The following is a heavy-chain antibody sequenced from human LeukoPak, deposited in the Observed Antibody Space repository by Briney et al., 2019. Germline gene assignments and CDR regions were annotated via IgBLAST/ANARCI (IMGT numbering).Heavy chain of an antibody. CDR3: ARSGGVGVFEGVGDFDY. Sequence: GESLQISCQGSGYSFTSYWIGWVRQLPGKGLEWMGIIYPGDSDTRYSPSFQGQVTISADKSISTAYLQWSGLKASDTAMYYCARSGGVGVFEGVGDFDYWGQGTLVTVSS. CDR1: GYSFTSYW. V-gene: IGHV5-51*01. D-gene: IGHD1-26*01. J-gene: IGHJ4*02. CDR2: IYPGDSDT.